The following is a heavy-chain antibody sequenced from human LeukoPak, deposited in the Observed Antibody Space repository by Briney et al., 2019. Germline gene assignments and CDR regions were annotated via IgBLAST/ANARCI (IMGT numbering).Heavy chain of an antibody. Sequence: SETLSLTCAVYGGSFSGYYWSWIRQPPGKGLEWIGEINHSGSTNYNPSLKSRVTISVDSSNNQFSLKLSSVTAADTAVYYCARLVDMSWFDPWGQGTLVTVSS. CDR3: ARLVDMSWFDP. J-gene: IGHJ5*02. D-gene: IGHD3-9*01. CDR2: INHSGST. CDR1: GGSFSGYY. V-gene: IGHV4-34*01.